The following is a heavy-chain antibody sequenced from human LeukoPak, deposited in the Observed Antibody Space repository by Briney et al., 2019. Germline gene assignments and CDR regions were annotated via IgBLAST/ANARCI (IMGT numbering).Heavy chain of an antibody. CDR1: GFTFSSYA. CDR3: ARDYYDRSGYYRNDY. CDR2: ISYDGSNK. D-gene: IGHD3-22*01. J-gene: IGHJ4*02. V-gene: IGHV3-30*04. Sequence: GGSLRLSCAASGFTFSSYAMHWVRQAPGKGLEWVAVISYDGSNKYYADSVKGRFTISRDNSKNTLYLQMNSLRAEDTAVYYCARDYYDRSGYYRNDYWGQGTLVTVSS.